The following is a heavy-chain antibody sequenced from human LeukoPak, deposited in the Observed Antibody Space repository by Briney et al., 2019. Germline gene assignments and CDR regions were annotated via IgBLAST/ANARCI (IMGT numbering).Heavy chain of an antibody. Sequence: GGSLRLSCAASGFTFSSYAMHWVRQAPGKGLEYVSAISSNGGSTYYANSVKGRFTISRDNSKNTLYLQMGSLRAEDTAVYYCARQGYDILTLARSDYWGQGTLVTVSS. V-gene: IGHV3-64*01. CDR2: ISSNGGST. CDR1: GFTFSSYA. CDR3: ARQGYDILTLARSDY. D-gene: IGHD3-9*01. J-gene: IGHJ4*02.